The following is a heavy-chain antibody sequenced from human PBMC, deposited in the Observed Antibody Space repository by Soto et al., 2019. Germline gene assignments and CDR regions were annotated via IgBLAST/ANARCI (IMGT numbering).Heavy chain of an antibody. CDR2: ISAYNGNT. V-gene: IGHV1-18*01. J-gene: IGHJ4*02. D-gene: IGHD3-3*01. CDR1: GYTFTSYG. CDR3: ARSIVVTIFGVVIMRSNFDY. Sequence: ASVKVSCKASGYTFTSYGISWVRQAPGQGLEWMGWISAYNGNTNYAQKLQGRVTMTTDTSTSTAYMELRSLRSDDTAVYYCARSIVVTIFGVVIMRSNFDYWGQGTLVTVSS.